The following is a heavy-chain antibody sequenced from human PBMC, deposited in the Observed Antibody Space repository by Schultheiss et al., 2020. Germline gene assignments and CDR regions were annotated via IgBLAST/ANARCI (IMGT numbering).Heavy chain of an antibody. D-gene: IGHD3-22*01. J-gene: IGHJ3*02. CDR3: ARDWGSYYDSSGYGDAFDI. CDR1: GGSISNSSYY. Sequence: SQTLSLTCTVSGGSISNSSYYWGWIRQPPGKGLEWIGYIYYSGSTYYNPSLKSRVTISVDTSKNQFSLKLSSVTAADTAVYYCARDWGSYYDSSGYGDAFDIWGQGTMVTVSS. V-gene: IGHV4-31*03. CDR2: IYYSGST.